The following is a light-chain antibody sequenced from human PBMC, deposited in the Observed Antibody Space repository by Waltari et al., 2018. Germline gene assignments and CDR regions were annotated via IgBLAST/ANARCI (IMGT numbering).Light chain of an antibody. Sequence: QSALTQPASVSGTPGQSITISCTGTSSDVGCYNLVSSYQQYPGKAPKLMIYECSKRPSGVSNRFSGSKSGNTASLTIAGLQAEDEADYYCCSYAGSSTFYVFGTGTKVTVL. CDR3: CSYAGSSTFYV. J-gene: IGLJ1*01. CDR1: SSDVGCYNL. CDR2: ECS. V-gene: IGLV2-23*01.